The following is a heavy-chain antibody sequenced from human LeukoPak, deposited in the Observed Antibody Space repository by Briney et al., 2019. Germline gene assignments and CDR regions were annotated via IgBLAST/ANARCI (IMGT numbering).Heavy chain of an antibody. J-gene: IGHJ4*02. V-gene: IGHV3-23*01. CDR1: GFTFSSYA. D-gene: IGHD6-13*01. CDR3: ANCHRAAAGTT. Sequence: GSLRLSCAASGFTFSSYAMSWVRQAPGKGLEWVSAISGSGGSTYYADSVKGRFTISRDNSKNTLYLQMNSLKAEDTAVYYCANCHRAAAGTTWGQGTLVTVSS. CDR2: ISGSGGST.